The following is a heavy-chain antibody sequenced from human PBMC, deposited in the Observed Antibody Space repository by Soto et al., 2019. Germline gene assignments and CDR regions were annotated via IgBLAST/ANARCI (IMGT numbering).Heavy chain of an antibody. J-gene: IGHJ4*02. D-gene: IGHD5-18*01. CDR3: ARDGSGYSTD. Sequence: EVQLVESGGGLVQPGGSLRLSCVASGFTFRNYWMSWPRQAPGKGLEWVANTNQDGRERYSVDSVKGRFTISRDNAKNSMHLQMNSLRAEDTAVYYCARDGSGYSTDWGQGTLVTVSS. CDR2: TNQDGRER. CDR1: GFTFRNYW. V-gene: IGHV3-7*01.